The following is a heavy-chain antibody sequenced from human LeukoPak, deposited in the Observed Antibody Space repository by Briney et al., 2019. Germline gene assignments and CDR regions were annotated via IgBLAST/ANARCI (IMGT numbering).Heavy chain of an antibody. D-gene: IGHD5-12*01. Sequence: SETLSLTCTVSGGSIRGYYCNWLRQPPGEGLEWIGFIYSSGSTAYNPSLKSRVTISLDTSKNQFSLKLSSVTAADTAVYYCARGYSIDYWGQGTLVTVSS. V-gene: IGHV4-59*08. CDR3: ARGYSIDY. CDR2: IYSSGST. J-gene: IGHJ4*02. CDR1: GGSIRGYY.